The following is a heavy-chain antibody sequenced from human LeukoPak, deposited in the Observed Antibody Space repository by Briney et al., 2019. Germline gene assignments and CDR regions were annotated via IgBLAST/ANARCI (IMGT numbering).Heavy chain of an antibody. D-gene: IGHD6-19*01. CDR2: IYYSGST. CDR3: ARDEGMWSGWYPWFDP. J-gene: IGHJ5*02. V-gene: IGHV4-39*07. CDR1: GGSISSSSYY. Sequence: PSETLSLTCTVSGGSISSSSYYWGWIRQPPGKGLEWIGSIYYSGSTYYNPSLKSRVTISVDTSMNQFSLKLSSVTAADTAVYYCARDEGMWSGWYPWFDPWGQGTLVTVSS.